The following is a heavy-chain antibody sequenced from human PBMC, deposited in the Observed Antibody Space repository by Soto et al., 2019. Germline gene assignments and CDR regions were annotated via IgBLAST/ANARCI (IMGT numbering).Heavy chain of an antibody. Sequence: GASVKVSCKASGYTFTGYYMHWVRQAPGQGLEWMGWINPNSGGTNYAQKFQGRVTMTRDTSISTAYMELSRLRSDDTAVYYCARAPYSSSSNFDYWGQGTPVTVSS. V-gene: IGHV1-2*02. D-gene: IGHD6-13*01. CDR3: ARAPYSSSSNFDY. CDR2: INPNSGGT. J-gene: IGHJ4*02. CDR1: GYTFTGYY.